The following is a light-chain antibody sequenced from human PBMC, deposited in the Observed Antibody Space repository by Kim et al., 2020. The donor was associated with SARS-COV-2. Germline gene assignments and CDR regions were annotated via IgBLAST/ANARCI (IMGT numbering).Light chain of an antibody. Sequence: SASRGDRVTITCRASQSISSWLAWYQQKPGKAPNLLIFKASSLASGVPSRFSGSGSRTEFTLTISSLQPDDFATYYCQQYNNYRTFGQGTKVDIK. V-gene: IGKV1-5*03. CDR3: QQYNNYRT. CDR1: QSISSW. J-gene: IGKJ1*01. CDR2: KAS.